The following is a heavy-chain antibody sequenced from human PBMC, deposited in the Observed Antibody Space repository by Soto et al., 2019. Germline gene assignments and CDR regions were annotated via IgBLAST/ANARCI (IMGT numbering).Heavy chain of an antibody. CDR3: TRHGVGRVTGTTTHFDY. V-gene: IGHV3-73*02. Sequence: EVQLVESGGGLVQPGGSLKLSCAASGFTFSGSAMHWVRQASGKGLEWVGRIRSKANSYATAYAASVKGRFTISRDDSKNMAYLQMNSLKTEDTAVYYCTRHGVGRVTGTTTHFDYWGQGTLVTVSS. CDR1: GFTFSGSA. CDR2: IRSKANSYAT. J-gene: IGHJ4*02. D-gene: IGHD1-20*01.